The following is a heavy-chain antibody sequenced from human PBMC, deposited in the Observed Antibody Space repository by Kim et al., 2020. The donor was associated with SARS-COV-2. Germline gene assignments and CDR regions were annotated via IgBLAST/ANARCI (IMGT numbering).Heavy chain of an antibody. V-gene: IGHV3-64D*09. CDR1: GFTFSSYA. CDR3: VKDLSLEWLRPGYFDY. Sequence: GGSLRLSCSASGFTFSSYAMHWVRQAPGKGLEYVSAISSNGGSTYYADSVKGRFTISRDNSKNTLYLQMSSLRAEDTAVYYCVKDLSLEWLRPGYFDYWGRGTLVTVSS. D-gene: IGHD5-12*01. CDR2: ISSNGGST. J-gene: IGHJ4*02.